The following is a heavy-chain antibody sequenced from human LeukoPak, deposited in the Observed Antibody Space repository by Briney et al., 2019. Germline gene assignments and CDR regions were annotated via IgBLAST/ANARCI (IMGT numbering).Heavy chain of an antibody. CDR3: ARCRDGYIWGPGILDY. CDR2: IYYSGST. D-gene: IGHD5-24*01. J-gene: IGHJ4*02. V-gene: IGHV4-30-4*01. CDR1: GGSISSGDYY. Sequence: SQTLFLTCTVSGGSISSGDYYWSWIRQPPGKGLEWIGYIYYSGSTYYNPSLKSRVTISVDTSKNHFSLTLSSVTAADTAVYYCARCRDGYIWGPGILDYWGQGTLVTVSS.